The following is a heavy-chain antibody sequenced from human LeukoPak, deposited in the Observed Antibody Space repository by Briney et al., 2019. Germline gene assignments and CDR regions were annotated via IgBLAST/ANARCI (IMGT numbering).Heavy chain of an antibody. CDR1: GFTFSSFA. J-gene: IGHJ4*02. CDR3: ATNMITFGGVIALTDY. CDR2: ISGSGST. V-gene: IGHV3-23*01. Sequence: PGGSLRLSCAASGFTFSSFAMGWVRQAPGKGLEWVSAISGSGSTYYADSVKGRFTISRDNSKNTLYLQMNSLRAEDTAVYYCATNMITFGGVIALTDYWGQGTLVTVSS. D-gene: IGHD3-16*02.